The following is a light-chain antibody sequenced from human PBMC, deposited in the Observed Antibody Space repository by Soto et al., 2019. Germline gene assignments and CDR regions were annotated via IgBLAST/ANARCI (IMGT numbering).Light chain of an antibody. V-gene: IGLV2-14*02. J-gene: IGLJ1*01. CDR2: DVS. Sequence: QSVLTQPASVSGSPGQSITISCTGTSSDVGSYNLVSWYQQHPGKAPKLMIYDVSNRPSGVPDRFSGSRSGNTASLTISGLQAEDEGDYYCSVYTRTSTYVFGTGTKLTVL. CDR1: SSDVGSYNL. CDR3: SVYTRTSTYV.